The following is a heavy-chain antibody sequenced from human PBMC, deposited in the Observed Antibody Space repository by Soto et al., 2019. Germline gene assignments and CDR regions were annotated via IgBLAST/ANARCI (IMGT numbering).Heavy chain of an antibody. CDR1: GYTFTRYT. D-gene: IGHD2-15*01. V-gene: IGHV1-3*01. Sequence: ASVKVSCKASGYTFTRYTMNWVRQAPGQRLEWMGWINPDNGNTKSSQKFQDRVIVTRDTSASTAYMDLSSLRSEDTAVYYCARGIATGQLDPWGQGTLVTVSS. J-gene: IGHJ5*02. CDR3: ARGIATGQLDP. CDR2: INPDNGNT.